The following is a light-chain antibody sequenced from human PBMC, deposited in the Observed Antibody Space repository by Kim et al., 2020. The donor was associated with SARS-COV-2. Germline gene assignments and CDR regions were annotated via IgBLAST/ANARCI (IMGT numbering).Light chain of an antibody. J-gene: IGKJ2*01. CDR3: HQYNVGPPYN. V-gene: IGKV3-15*01. Sequence: VSLGEEVTLSCRANVDIKNNLAWYRQRPGQPPRLLLYHASTRATNVPERFRGSGFGTEFTLTITDLQSEDLTIYYCHQYNVGPPYNFGPGTKLEI. CDR1: VDIKNN. CDR2: HAS.